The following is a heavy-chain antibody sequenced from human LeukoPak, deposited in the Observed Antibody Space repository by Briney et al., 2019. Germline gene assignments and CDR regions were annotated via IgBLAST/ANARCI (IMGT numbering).Heavy chain of an antibody. J-gene: IGHJ4*02. D-gene: IGHD5/OR15-5a*01. CDR1: GGSISSSNYY. CDR2: IYYSGAT. V-gene: IGHV4-39*07. CDR3: ARGLSYSSVEGGSSCDY. Sequence: SETLSLTCTVSGGSISSSNYYWAWIRQPPGKGLEWIATIYYSGATQYNPSLKSRVTISVDTSKNQFSLKMSSVTAADTAFYYWARGLSYSSVEGGSSCDYWGREAWSPSPQ.